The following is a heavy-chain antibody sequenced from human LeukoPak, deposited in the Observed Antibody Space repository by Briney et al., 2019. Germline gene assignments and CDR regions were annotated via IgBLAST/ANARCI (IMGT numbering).Heavy chain of an antibody. V-gene: IGHV1-18*01. CDR3: ARGGYCTDGVCYGTKYYFDY. CDR2: ISTYNGNS. D-gene: IGHD2-8*01. CDR1: GYTFSTYG. J-gene: IGHJ4*02. Sequence: ASVKVSCKASGYTFSTYGITWVRQAPGQGLEWMGCISTYNGNSNYAQKIQGRFTMTTDTSTSTAYMELRNLRSDDTAIYYCARGGYCTDGVCYGTKYYFDYWGQGTLVTVSS.